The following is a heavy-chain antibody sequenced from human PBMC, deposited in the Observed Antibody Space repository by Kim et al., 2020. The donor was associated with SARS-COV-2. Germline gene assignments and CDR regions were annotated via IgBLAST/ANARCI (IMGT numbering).Heavy chain of an antibody. V-gene: IGHV1-24*01. CDR3: ATTRGVTTYGMDV. D-gene: IGHD3-22*01. J-gene: IGHJ6*02. Sequence: YAQKFQGRVTMTEDTSTDTAYMELSSLRSEDTAVYYCATTRGVTTYGMDVWGQGTTVTVSS.